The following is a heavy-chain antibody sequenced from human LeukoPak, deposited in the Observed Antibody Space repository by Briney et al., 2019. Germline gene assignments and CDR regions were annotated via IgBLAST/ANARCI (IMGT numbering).Heavy chain of an antibody. V-gene: IGHV1-2*02. Sequence: GGSLRLSCAASGFTFTGYYMHWVRQAPGQGLEWMGWINPNSGGTNYAQKFQGRVTMTRDTSISTAYMELSRLRSDDTAVYYCARDPYVLLWFGELSQAWFDPWGQGTLVTVSS. J-gene: IGHJ5*02. CDR3: ARDPYVLLWFGELSQAWFDP. CDR1: GFTFTGYY. CDR2: INPNSGGT. D-gene: IGHD3-10*01.